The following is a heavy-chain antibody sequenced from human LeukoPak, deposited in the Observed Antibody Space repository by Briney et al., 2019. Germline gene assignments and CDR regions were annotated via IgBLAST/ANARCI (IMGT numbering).Heavy chain of an antibody. CDR1: GFTFSSFA. J-gene: IGHJ4*02. CDR3: ANVSETARVYLGFGK. Sequence: PGGSLRLSCAASGFTFSSFAMCWVRQAPGKGLEWVSPINGSGGGTYYADSVKGRFTISRDNCKNTLYLQMNSLRADDTAVYYCANVSETARVYLGFGKCGQGGLVSVSS. CDR2: INGSGGGT. D-gene: IGHD5-18*01. V-gene: IGHV3-23*01.